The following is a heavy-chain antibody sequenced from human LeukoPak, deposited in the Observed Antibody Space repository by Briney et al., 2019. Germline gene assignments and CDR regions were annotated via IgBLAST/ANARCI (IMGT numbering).Heavy chain of an antibody. V-gene: IGHV3-30-3*01. J-gene: IGHJ6*02. CDR2: ISYDGSNK. Sequence: GGSLRLSCAASGFTFSSYAMHWVRQAPGKGLEWVAVISYDGSNKYYADSVMGRFTISRDNSKNTLYLQMNSLRAEDTAVYYCARDSQDSSGYYSYYYYGMDVWGQGTTVTVSS. CDR3: ARDSQDSSGYYSYYYYGMDV. CDR1: GFTFSSYA. D-gene: IGHD3-22*01.